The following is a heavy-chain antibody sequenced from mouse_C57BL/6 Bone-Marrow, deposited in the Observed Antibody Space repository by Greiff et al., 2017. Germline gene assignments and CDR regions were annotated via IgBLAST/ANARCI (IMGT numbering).Heavy chain of an antibody. V-gene: IGHV14-4*01. CDR1: GFNIKDDY. CDR3: TPDGYFFDY. CDR2: LDPENGDT. D-gene: IGHD2-3*01. Sequence: VQRVESGAELVRPGASVKLSCTASGFNIKDDYMHWVKQRPEQGLEWIGWLDPENGDTEYASKFQGKATITADTSSNTAYLQLSSLTSEDTAVYYCTPDGYFFDYWGQGTTLTVSS. J-gene: IGHJ2*01.